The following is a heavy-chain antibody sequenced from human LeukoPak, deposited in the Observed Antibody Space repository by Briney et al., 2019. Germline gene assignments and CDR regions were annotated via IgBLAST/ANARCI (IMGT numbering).Heavy chain of an antibody. D-gene: IGHD3-3*01. V-gene: IGHV4-34*01. CDR1: GGSFRGYY. J-gene: IGHJ4*02. Sequence: KPSETLSLTCAVYGGSFRGYYWSWIRQPPGKGLEWIGEINHSGSTNYNPSLKSRVTISVDTSKNQFSLKLSSVTAADTAVYYCARISPITIFGVVIGYYFDYWGQGTLVTVSS. CDR2: INHSGST. CDR3: ARISPITIFGVVIGYYFDY.